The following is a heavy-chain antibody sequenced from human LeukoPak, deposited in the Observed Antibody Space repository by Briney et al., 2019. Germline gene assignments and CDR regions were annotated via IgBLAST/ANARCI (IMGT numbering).Heavy chain of an antibody. D-gene: IGHD6-6*01. J-gene: IGHJ4*02. CDR2: FSGSGGST. V-gene: IGHV3-23*01. CDR1: GFTFSSSA. CDR3: AKGGSNFDY. Sequence: GGSLRLSCAASGFTFSSSAMSWVRQAPGKGLEWVSSFSGSGGSTYYTDSVKGRFTISRDNSKNTLYLHMNSLRAEDTAVYYCAKGGSNFDYWGQGTLVTVSS.